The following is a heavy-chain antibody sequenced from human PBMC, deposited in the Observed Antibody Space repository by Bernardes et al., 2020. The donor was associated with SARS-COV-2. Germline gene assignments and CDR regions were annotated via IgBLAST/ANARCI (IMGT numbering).Heavy chain of an antibody. CDR1: GYTFTSYG. Sequence: ASVKVSCKASGYTFTSYGISWVRQAPGQGLEWMGWINPYNADTHYAQKFQGRVTMTADTSTRTAYMDLRSLRSDDTAVYYCARDPTMVRGVFRWFDPWGQGTLVTVSS. V-gene: IGHV1-18*01. D-gene: IGHD3-10*01. CDR3: ARDPTMVRGVFRWFDP. CDR2: INPYNADT. J-gene: IGHJ5*02.